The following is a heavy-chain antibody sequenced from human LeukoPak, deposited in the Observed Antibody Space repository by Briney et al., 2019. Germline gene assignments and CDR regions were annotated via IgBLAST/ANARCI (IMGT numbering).Heavy chain of an antibody. D-gene: IGHD1-26*01. V-gene: IGHV3-7*02. CDR3: ATELREGY. J-gene: IGHJ4*02. CDR2: IKQDGSEK. CDR1: GFTFSDYW. Sequence: GGSLRLSCAASGFTFSDYWMSWVRQAPGKGLEWVVNIKQDGSEKYYVDSVKGRFTISRDNAKNSLYVQMNSLRAEDTAVYYCATELREGYWGQGTLVTVSS.